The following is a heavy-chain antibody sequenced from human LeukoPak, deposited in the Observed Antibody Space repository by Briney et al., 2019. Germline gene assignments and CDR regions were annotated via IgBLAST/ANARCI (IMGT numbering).Heavy chain of an antibody. V-gene: IGHV4-34*01. Sequence: SETLSLTCAVYGGSFSGYYWSWIRQPPGKGLEWIGEINHSGSTNYNPSLKSRVTISGDTSKNQFSLKLGSVTAADTAVYYCARHTQQWLRWDWGQGTLVTVSS. CDR2: INHSGST. J-gene: IGHJ4*02. CDR3: ARHTQQWLRWD. D-gene: IGHD5-12*01. CDR1: GGSFSGYY.